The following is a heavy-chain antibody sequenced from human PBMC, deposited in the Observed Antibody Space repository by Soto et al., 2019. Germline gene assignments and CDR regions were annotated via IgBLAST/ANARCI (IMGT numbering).Heavy chain of an antibody. Sequence: QVQLEQSGAEVKEPGSSVKVSCKASGGTFSRSAISWVRQAPGQGLEWMGGIIPILDSATYAQKFQGRLTITADESTSTAYLELTSLKSDDTAVYYCARDTSFEYWGHGTLVTVSS. CDR2: IIPILDSA. D-gene: IGHD3-16*01. CDR1: GGTFSRSA. CDR3: ARDTSFEY. J-gene: IGHJ4*01. V-gene: IGHV1-69*01.